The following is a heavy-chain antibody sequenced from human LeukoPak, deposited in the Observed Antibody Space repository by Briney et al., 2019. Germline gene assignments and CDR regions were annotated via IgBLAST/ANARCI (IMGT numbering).Heavy chain of an antibody. Sequence: ASVKVSCKASGYTFTSCGISWVRQAPGQGLEWMGRISAYNGNTNYAQKLQGRVTMTTDTSTSTAYMELRSLRSDDTAVYYCARDQTYYYDSSGYYYASPFDIWGQGTMVTVSS. J-gene: IGHJ3*02. CDR1: GYTFTSCG. V-gene: IGHV1-18*01. CDR2: ISAYNGNT. CDR3: ARDQTYYYDSSGYYYASPFDI. D-gene: IGHD3-22*01.